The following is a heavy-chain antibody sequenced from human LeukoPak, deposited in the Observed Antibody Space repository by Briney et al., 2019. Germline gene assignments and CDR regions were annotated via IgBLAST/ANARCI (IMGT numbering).Heavy chain of an antibody. J-gene: IGHJ4*02. CDR2: IYSGGST. D-gene: IGHD3-10*01. CDR1: GFTVSSNY. CDR3: AKDPSGSGSPPLYFDY. Sequence: GGSLRLSCAASGFTVSSNYMSWVRQAPGKGLEWVSVIYSGGSTYYADSVKGRFTISRDNSKNTLYLQMNSLRAEDTAVYYCAKDPSGSGSPPLYFDYWGQGTLVTVSS. V-gene: IGHV3-53*01.